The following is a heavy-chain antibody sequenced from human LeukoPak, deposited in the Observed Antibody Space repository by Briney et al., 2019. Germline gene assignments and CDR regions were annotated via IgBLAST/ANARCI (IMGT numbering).Heavy chain of an antibody. CDR2: IYYSGST. D-gene: IGHD1-1*01. V-gene: IGHV4-61*01. CDR1: GGSVSSGSYY. J-gene: IGHJ3*02. Sequence: PSETLSLTCTVSGGSVSSGSYYWSWIRQPPGKGLEWIGYIYYSGSTNYNPSLKSRVTISVDTSKNQFSLKLSSVTAVDTAVYYCARNDPADAYDIWGQGTMVTVSS. CDR3: ARNDPADAYDI.